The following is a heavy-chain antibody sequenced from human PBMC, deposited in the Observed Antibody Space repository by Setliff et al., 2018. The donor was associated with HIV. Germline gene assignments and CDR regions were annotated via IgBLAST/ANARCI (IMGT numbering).Heavy chain of an antibody. CDR3: ARVGRDRLVTSGLYFDL. J-gene: IGHJ2*01. Sequence: TSETLSLTCTVSGGSINSGGYYWSWIRQHPGKGLEWIGYIYYSGTTYYNPSLKSRVTISLDKSKNHFSLKLTSVTAADTAVYYCARVGRDRLVTSGLYFDLWGRGTLVTVSS. CDR2: IYYSGTT. V-gene: IGHV4-31*03. D-gene: IGHD6-19*01. CDR1: GGSINSGGYY.